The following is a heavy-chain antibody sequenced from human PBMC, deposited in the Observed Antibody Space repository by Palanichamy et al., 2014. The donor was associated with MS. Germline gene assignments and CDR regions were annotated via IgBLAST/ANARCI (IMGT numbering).Heavy chain of an antibody. V-gene: IGHV4-38-2*02. J-gene: IGHJ3*02. Sequence: QVQLQESGPGLVKPSETLSLTCTVSGYSISSGYYWGWIRQPPGKGLEWIGSIYHSGSTYYNPSLKSRVTISVDTSKNQFSLKLSSVTAADTAVYYCARDMTPRPFDIWGQGTMVTVSS. CDR2: IYHSGST. D-gene: IGHD3-16*01. CDR1: GYSISSGYY. CDR3: ARDMTPRPFDI.